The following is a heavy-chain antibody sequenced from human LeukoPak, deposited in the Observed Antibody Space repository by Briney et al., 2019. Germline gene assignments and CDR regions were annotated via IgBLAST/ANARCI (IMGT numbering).Heavy chain of an antibody. J-gene: IGHJ4*02. CDR3: ARDEGYYDSSGYFGY. V-gene: IGHV1-69*04. Sequence: ASVKVSCKASGGTFSSYAISWVRQAPGQGLEWMGRIIPILGIANYAQKFQGRVTIAADKSTSTAYMELSSLRSEDTAVYYCARDEGYYDSSGYFGYWGQGTLVTVSS. CDR1: GGTFSSYA. D-gene: IGHD3-22*01. CDR2: IIPILGIA.